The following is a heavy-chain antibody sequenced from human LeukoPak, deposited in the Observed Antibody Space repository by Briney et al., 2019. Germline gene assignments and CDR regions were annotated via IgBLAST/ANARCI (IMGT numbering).Heavy chain of an antibody. CDR1: GFTFSNAW. J-gene: IGHJ1*01. V-gene: IGHV3-74*01. CDR3: ARVGYYDTSGYYGYLQY. D-gene: IGHD3-22*01. Sequence: GGSLRLSCAASGFTFSNAWMSWVRQAPGKGLVWVSRLNGDGSSTSYEDSVKGRFTISRDNAKNTLYLQMNSLRAEDTAVYYCARVGYYDTSGYYGYLQYWGQGTPVTVSS. CDR2: LNGDGSST.